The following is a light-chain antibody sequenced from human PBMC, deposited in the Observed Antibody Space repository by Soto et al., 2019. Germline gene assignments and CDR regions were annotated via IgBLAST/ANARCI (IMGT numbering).Light chain of an antibody. J-gene: IGKJ2*01. V-gene: IGKV1-39*01. CDR3: QQSYSTPYT. CDR2: AAS. Sequence: DIQMTQSPSSLSASVGDRVTITCRASQSISSYLNWYQQKPGKAPELLIYAASSLQSGVPSRFSGSGSGTDFTLTISSLQPEAFATYYGQQSYSTPYTFCQGTKLEIK. CDR1: QSISSY.